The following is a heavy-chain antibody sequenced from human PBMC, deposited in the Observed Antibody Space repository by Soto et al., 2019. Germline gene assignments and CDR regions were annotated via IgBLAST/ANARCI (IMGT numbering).Heavy chain of an antibody. J-gene: IGHJ5*02. D-gene: IGHD6-13*01. V-gene: IGHV3-30-3*01. CDR2: ISFDGSNK. Sequence: XGSLGLSCAASGFAFSTYATHWVRQAPGKGLEWVAVISFDGSNKYYAESVKGRFTISRDNSKDNSKNTLYLQMNSLRAEDTAVYYCARGPSSSTYNWFDPWGQGTLVTVSS. CDR1: GFAFSTYA. CDR3: ARGPSSSTYNWFDP.